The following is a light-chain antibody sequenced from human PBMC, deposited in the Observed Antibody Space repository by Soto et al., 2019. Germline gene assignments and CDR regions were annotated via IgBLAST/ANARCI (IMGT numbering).Light chain of an antibody. V-gene: IGKV3-11*01. CDR3: QQRSYWCPWT. J-gene: IGKJ1*01. CDR2: DAS. CDR1: QSVSSY. Sequence: EIVLTQSPATLSSSPGERATLSCRASQSVSSYLAWYQQKPGQAPRLLIYDASNRAAGIPARLSGSGCGTDSTLTISSLEPEDFAVDYCQQRSYWCPWTVGQGTKVEIK.